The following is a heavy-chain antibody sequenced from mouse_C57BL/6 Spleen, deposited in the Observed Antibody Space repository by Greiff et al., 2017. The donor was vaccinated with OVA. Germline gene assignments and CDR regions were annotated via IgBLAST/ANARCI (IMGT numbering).Heavy chain of an antibody. Sequence: VQLQQSGPELVKPGASVKISCKASGYSFTDYNMNWVKQSNGKSLEWIGVINPNYGTTSYNQKCKGKATLTVDQSASTAYMQLNILISEDSAVYYCARYGSSYYYAMDYWGQGTSVTVSS. D-gene: IGHD1-1*01. J-gene: IGHJ4*01. CDR3: ARYGSSYYYAMDY. CDR2: INPNYGTT. CDR1: GYSFTDYN. V-gene: IGHV1-39*01.